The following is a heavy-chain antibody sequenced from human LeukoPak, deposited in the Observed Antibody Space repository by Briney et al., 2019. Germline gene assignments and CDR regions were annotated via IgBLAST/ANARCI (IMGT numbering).Heavy chain of an antibody. D-gene: IGHD1-1*01. CDR2: IYSGGDT. J-gene: IGHJ4*02. V-gene: IGHV3-66*01. CDR1: AFTVSSNY. Sequence: PGRSLRLSCAPSAFTVSSNYMTWVRQAPGKGAEWVSVIYSGGDTYYADSVKGRFTISRDNSKNTLYLQMNSLRAEDTAVYYCARRTGEGYFDYWGQGTLVTVSS. CDR3: ARRTGEGYFDY.